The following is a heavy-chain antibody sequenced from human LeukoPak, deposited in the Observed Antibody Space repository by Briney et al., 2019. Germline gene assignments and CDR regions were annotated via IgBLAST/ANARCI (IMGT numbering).Heavy chain of an antibody. V-gene: IGHV3-15*01. CDR3: TTELPENC. Sequence: GGSLRLSCAASGFTFTNAWMSWVRQAPGKGLEWVGRIKRKTEGGTTDYAAPVKGRFTISRDGSKNMLYLQMNSLKTEDTAVYYCTTELPENCWGQGTLVTVSS. CDR1: GFTFTNAW. J-gene: IGHJ4*02. CDR2: IKRKTEGGTT. D-gene: IGHD1-14*01.